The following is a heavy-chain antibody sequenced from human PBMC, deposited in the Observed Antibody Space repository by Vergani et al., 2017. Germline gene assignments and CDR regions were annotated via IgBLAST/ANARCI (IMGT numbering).Heavy chain of an antibody. CDR1: GGSFSGYY. D-gene: IGHD3-10*01. V-gene: IGHV4-34*01. Sequence: QVQLQESGPGLVKPSETLSLTCAVYGGSFSGYYWSWIRQPPGKGLEWIGEINHSGSTNYNPSLKSRVTISVDTSKNQFSLKLSSVTAADTAVYYCARRAPYKTGSIAPKTPLGYFDYWGQGTLVTVSS. J-gene: IGHJ4*02. CDR2: INHSGST. CDR3: ARRAPYKTGSIAPKTPLGYFDY.